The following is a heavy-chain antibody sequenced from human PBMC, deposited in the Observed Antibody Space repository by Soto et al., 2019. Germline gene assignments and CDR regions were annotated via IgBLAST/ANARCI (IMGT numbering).Heavy chain of an antibody. Sequence: GGALRLSCTASGFRVNEYAGAWVRLGSGRGLEYVSAISGSGEYTYYTDSVKGRFTLSRDTSRNTLFLQMNSLGDDASGIYFCATPQGGGHGYIATWGHGTPVTVSS. D-gene: IGHD6-25*01. CDR1: GFRVNEYA. J-gene: IGHJ1*01. CDR2: ISGSGEYT. CDR3: ATPQGGGHGYIAT. V-gene: IGHV3-23*01.